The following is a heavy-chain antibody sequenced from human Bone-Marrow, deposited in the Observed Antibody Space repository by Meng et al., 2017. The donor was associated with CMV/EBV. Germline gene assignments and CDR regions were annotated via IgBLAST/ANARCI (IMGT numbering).Heavy chain of an antibody. Sequence: GYPFTGYYMHWVRQAPGQGLEWMGWINPNSGGTNYAQKFQGRVTMTRDTSISTAYMELSRLRSDDTAVYYCARERDNWNDGGNWFDPWGQGTLVTVSS. V-gene: IGHV1-2*02. CDR2: INPNSGGT. CDR1: GYPFTGYY. D-gene: IGHD1-20*01. CDR3: ARERDNWNDGGNWFDP. J-gene: IGHJ5*02.